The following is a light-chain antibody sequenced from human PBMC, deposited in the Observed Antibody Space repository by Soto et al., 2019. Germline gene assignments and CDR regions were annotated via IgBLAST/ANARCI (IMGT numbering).Light chain of an antibody. CDR2: GAS. V-gene: IGKV1-5*01. CDR3: LQDRSHFWT. CDR1: QSISSW. J-gene: IGKJ1*01. Sequence: DIQMTQSPSTLSATAGDRVTITCRASQSISSWLAWYQQKPGKAPQLLIYGASSLQRGVSSRFSGSGFGTDFTLTISSLQPEDSATYYCLQDRSHFWTFGQGTKVDIK.